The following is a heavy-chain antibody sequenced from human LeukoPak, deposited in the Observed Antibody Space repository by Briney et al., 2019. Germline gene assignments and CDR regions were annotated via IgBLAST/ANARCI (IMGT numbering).Heavy chain of an antibody. J-gene: IGHJ4*02. D-gene: IGHD3-10*01. CDR3: ARDLSQVVRASPMGY. Sequence: QPGGSLRLSCAASGFSFTSYGMHWVRQAPGKGLEWVALITYDGYYKYYSDSVKGRFTISSDTSKNTLYLQMNSLRAEDTAVYYCARDLSQVVRASPMGYWGQGTLVTVSS. CDR1: GFSFTSYG. V-gene: IGHV3-30*03. CDR2: ITYDGYYK.